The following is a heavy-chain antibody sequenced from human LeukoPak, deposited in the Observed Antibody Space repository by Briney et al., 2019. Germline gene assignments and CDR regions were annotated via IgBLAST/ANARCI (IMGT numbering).Heavy chain of an antibody. Sequence: PGGSLRLSCEVSGFTFSSFWMNWVRQAPGKGLEWVANINQDGSEKYYVDSVKGRFTISRDNAKNSLYLQMNSLRAEDTAVYYCAREGDPGIVVVTHFDYWGQGTLVTVSS. D-gene: IGHD3-22*01. CDR2: INQDGSEK. CDR3: AREGDPGIVVVTHFDY. CDR1: GFTFSSFW. J-gene: IGHJ4*02. V-gene: IGHV3-7*01.